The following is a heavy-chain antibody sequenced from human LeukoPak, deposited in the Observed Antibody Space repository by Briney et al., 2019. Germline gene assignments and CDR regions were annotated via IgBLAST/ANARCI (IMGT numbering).Heavy chain of an antibody. CDR3: ARRETTGGYYYYYMDV. D-gene: IGHD1-14*01. CDR2: IIPIFGTA. Sequence: SVKVSCKASGGTFSSYAISWVRQAPGQGLEWMGGIIPIFGTANYAQKFQGRVTITADESTSTAYMELSSLRSEDTAVYYCARRETTGGYYYYYMDVWGKGTTVTVSS. V-gene: IGHV1-69*13. J-gene: IGHJ6*03. CDR1: GGTFSSYA.